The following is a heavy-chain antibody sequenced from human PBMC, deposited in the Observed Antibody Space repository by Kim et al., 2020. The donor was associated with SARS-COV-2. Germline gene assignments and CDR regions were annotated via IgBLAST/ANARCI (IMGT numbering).Heavy chain of an antibody. Sequence: SSPPSLNRRVTISVDTSKNHFSLKLSSVTAADTAVYYCARAGRYGMDVWGQGTTVTVSS. D-gene: IGHD3-10*01. V-gene: IGHV4-31*02. CDR3: ARAGRYGMDV. J-gene: IGHJ6*02.